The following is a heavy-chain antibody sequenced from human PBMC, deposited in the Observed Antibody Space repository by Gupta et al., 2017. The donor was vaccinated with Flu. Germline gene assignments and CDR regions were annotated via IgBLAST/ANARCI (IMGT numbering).Heavy chain of an antibody. CDR2: IYYSGST. J-gene: IGHJ4*02. CDR1: GGSISSSSYY. CDR3: ARPPRGTIFGVVRY. V-gene: IGHV4-39*01. D-gene: IGHD3-3*01. Sequence: QLPLQESGPGLVKTSETLSLTCTVSGGSISSSSYYWGWIRQPPGKGLEWIGSIYYSGSTYYNPSLKSRVTLSVDTSKNHFSLKLSSVTAADTAVYYCARPPRGTIFGVVRYWGQGTLVTVSS.